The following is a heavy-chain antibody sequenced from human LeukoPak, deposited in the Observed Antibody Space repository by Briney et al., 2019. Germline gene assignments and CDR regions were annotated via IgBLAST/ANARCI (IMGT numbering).Heavy chain of an antibody. V-gene: IGHV1-69*13. D-gene: IGHD3-10*01. CDR2: IIPIFGTA. J-gene: IGHJ3*02. CDR1: GGTFSSYA. Sequence: ASVKVSCKASGGTFSSYAISWVRQAPGQGLEWMGGIIPIFGTANYAQKFQGRVTITADESTSTAYMEPSSLRSEDTAVYYCARGGSPLDAFDIWGQGTMVTVSS. CDR3: ARGGSPLDAFDI.